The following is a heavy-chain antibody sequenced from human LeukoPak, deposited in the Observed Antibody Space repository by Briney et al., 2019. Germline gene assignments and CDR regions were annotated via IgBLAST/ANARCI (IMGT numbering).Heavy chain of an antibody. D-gene: IGHD3-3*01. Sequence: ASVKVSCKASGYTFTGYYMHWVRQAPGQGLEWMGWINPNSGGTNYAQKFQGRVTMTRDTSISTAYMELSRLRSDDTAVYYCARSDDFWSGYYPFDYWGQGTLVTASS. CDR3: ARSDDFWSGYYPFDY. CDR2: INPNSGGT. J-gene: IGHJ4*02. V-gene: IGHV1-2*02. CDR1: GYTFTGYY.